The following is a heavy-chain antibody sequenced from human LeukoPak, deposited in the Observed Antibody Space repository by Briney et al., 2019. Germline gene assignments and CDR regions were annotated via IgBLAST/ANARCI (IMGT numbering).Heavy chain of an antibody. V-gene: IGHV4-39*07. CDR3: ARGGKDFWSGYVDY. J-gene: IGHJ4*02. CDR1: GGSISSSSYY. CDR2: IYYSGST. D-gene: IGHD3-3*01. Sequence: SETLSLTCTVSGGSISSSSYYWGWIRQPPGKGLEWIGSIYYSGSTYYNPSLKSRVTISVDTSKNQFSLKLSSVTAADTAVYYCARGGKDFWSGYVDYWGQGTLVTVSS.